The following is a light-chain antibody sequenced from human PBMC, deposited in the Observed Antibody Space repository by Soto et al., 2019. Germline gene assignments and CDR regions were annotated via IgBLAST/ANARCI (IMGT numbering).Light chain of an antibody. V-gene: IGLV1-40*01. CDR1: SSNIGAGYD. J-gene: IGLJ2*01. CDR3: QSYDSSLSGVV. CDR2: GIN. Sequence: QSVLTQPPSVSGAPGQRVTISCTGRSSNIGAGYDVHWYQQLPGTAPKVLIYGINNRPSGVPDRFSGSKSGTSASLAITGVQAEDEADYYCQSYDSSLSGVVFGGGTKLTVL.